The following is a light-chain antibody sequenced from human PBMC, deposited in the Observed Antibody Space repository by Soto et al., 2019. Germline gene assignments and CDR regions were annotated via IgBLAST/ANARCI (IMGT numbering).Light chain of an antibody. J-gene: IGLJ1*01. CDR2: DVT. V-gene: IGLV2-14*01. CDR3: SSYTSSSTLYV. Sequence: QSALTQPASVSGSPGQSITISCTGTSSDVGDNNYVSWYQQHPGKAPKLMIYDVTHRPSGISNRFSGSKSGNTASLTIPGLQAEDEADYYCSSYTSSSTLYVFGAGTKLTVL. CDR1: SSDVGDNNY.